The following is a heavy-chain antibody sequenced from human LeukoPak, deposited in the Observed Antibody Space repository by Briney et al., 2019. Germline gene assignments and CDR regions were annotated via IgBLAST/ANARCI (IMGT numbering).Heavy chain of an antibody. V-gene: IGHV3-53*01. CDR1: GFTVSSNY. D-gene: IGHD3-10*01. Sequence: GGSLRLSCAASGFTVSSNYMSWVRQAPGKGLEWVSVIYSGGSTYYADSVKGRFTISRDNSKNTLYLQMNSLRAEDTAVYYCARVKVVRGGPAVTWFDPWGQGTLVTVSS. J-gene: IGHJ5*02. CDR3: ARVKVVRGGPAVTWFDP. CDR2: IYSGGST.